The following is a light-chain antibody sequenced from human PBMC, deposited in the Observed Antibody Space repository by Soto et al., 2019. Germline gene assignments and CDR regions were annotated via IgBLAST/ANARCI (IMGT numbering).Light chain of an antibody. V-gene: IGKV3-15*01. CDR1: QDIRSS. CDR2: GAS. J-gene: IGKJ4*01. CDR3: EEDSSWPLS. Sequence: PGTRSVYRKRIDTVSCRASQDIRSSLAWYQQKPGQAPRLLTYGASIRATGVPATFSGSGSGTEFTLSISSLQSGHLGVYYCEEDSSWPLSVGGGTRVEI.